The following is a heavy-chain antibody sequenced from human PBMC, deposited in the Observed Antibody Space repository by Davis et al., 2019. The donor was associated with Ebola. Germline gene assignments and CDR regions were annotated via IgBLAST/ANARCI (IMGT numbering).Heavy chain of an antibody. CDR3: ARAGRYCSSTSCYLYYYYGMDV. Sequence: ASVKVSCKASGYTFTGYYMHWVRQAPGQGLEWMGWINPNSGGTNYAQKFQGRVTMTRDTSISTAYMELSRLRSDDTAVYYCARAGRYCSSTSCYLYYYYGMDVWGQGTTVTVSS. CDR1: GYTFTGYY. J-gene: IGHJ6*02. D-gene: IGHD2-2*01. V-gene: IGHV1-2*02. CDR2: INPNSGGT.